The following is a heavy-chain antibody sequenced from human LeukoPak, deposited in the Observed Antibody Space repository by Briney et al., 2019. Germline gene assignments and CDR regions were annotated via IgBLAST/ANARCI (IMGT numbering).Heavy chain of an antibody. CDR3: VRDQRYCSGTTCYTRFDP. CDR1: GGTFSSYA. D-gene: IGHD2-2*02. CDR2: IIPIFGTA. J-gene: IGHJ5*02. V-gene: IGHV1-69*05. Sequence: GASVKVSCKASGGTFSSYAISWVRQAPGQGLEWMGGIIPIFGTANYAQKFQGRVTITTDESTSTAYMELSSLRSEDTAVYYCVRDQRYCSGTTCYTRFDPWGQGTLVTVSS.